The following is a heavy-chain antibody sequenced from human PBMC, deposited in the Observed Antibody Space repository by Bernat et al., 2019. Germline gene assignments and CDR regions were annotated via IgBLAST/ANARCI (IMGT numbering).Heavy chain of an antibody. J-gene: IGHJ4*02. CDR1: GGSINSGVYY. D-gene: IGHD2-15*01. V-gene: IGHV4-31*03. CDR2: IFDSEST. Sequence: QVQLQESGPGLVKPSQTLSLTCTVSGGSINSGVYYWTWIRPHPAKGLVWIGYIFDSESTDYNPSLKSRVTISGDTSKNQFSLRLSSVTAADTAVYYCARARYCRGVSCYSRIDYWGQGTLVTVSS. CDR3: ARARYCRGVSCYSRIDY.